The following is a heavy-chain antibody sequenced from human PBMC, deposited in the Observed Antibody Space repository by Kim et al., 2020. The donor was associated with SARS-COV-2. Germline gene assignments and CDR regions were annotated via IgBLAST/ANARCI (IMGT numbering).Heavy chain of an antibody. J-gene: IGHJ6*02. CDR3: ASNPDSGYEYSEPDYYYYYGMDV. D-gene: IGHD5-12*01. CDR2: INAGNGNT. V-gene: IGHV1-3*01. CDR1: GYTFTSYA. Sequence: ASVKVSCKASGYTFTSYAMHWVRQAPGQRLEWMGWINAGNGNTKYSQKFQGRVTITRDTSASTAYMELSSLRSEDTAVYYCASNPDSGYEYSEPDYYYYYGMDVWGQGTTVTVSS.